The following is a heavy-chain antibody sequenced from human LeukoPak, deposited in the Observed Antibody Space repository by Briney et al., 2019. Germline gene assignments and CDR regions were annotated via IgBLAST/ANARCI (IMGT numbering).Heavy chain of an antibody. CDR1: GFTFSSYA. V-gene: IGHV3-30-3*01. Sequence: PGGSLRLSCAASGFTFSSYAMHWVRQAPGKGLEWVAVISYDGSNKYYADSVKGRFTISRDNSKNTLYLQMNSLRAEDTAVYYCARDGRYYDSSGSDYWGQGTLVTVSS. D-gene: IGHD3-22*01. CDR2: ISYDGSNK. CDR3: ARDGRYYDSSGSDY. J-gene: IGHJ4*02.